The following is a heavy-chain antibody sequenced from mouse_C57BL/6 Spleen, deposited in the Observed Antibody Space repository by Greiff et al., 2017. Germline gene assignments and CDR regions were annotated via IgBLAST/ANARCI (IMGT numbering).Heavy chain of an antibody. V-gene: IGHV5-6*01. CDR1: GFTFSSYG. CDR2: ISIGGSYT. Sequence: EVMLVESGGDLVKPGGSLKLSCAASGFTFSSYGMSWVRQTPDKRLEWVATISIGGSYTYYPDSVKGRFTISRDNAKNTLYLQMSSLKSEDTAMYYYASHPYSNLYAMDYWGQGTSVTVSS. D-gene: IGHD2-5*01. CDR3: ASHPYSNLYAMDY. J-gene: IGHJ4*01.